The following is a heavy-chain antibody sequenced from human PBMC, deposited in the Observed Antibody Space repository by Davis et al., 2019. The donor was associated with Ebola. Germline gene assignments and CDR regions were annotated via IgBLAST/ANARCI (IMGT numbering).Heavy chain of an antibody. V-gene: IGHV3-7*01. CDR3: APAVAAAGFRAYDNWFDP. J-gene: IGHJ5*02. Sequence: GESLKISCAASGFTFSSYWMSWVRQAPGKGLEWVANIKQDGSEKYYVDSVKGRFTISRDNAKNSLYLQMNSLRAEDTAVYYCAPAVAAAGFRAYDNWFDPWGQGTLVTVTS. CDR2: IKQDGSEK. D-gene: IGHD6-13*01. CDR1: GFTFSSYW.